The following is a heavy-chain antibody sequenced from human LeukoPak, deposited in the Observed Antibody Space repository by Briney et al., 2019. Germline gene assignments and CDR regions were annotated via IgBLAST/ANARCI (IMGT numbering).Heavy chain of an antibody. CDR2: INPSGGST. V-gene: IGHV1-46*01. CDR3: ARVRGSTYSSSSFRYGMDV. Sequence: GASVKVSCKASGYTFTSYYMHWVRQAPGQGLEWMGIINPSGGSTSYAQKFQGRVTMTRDTSTSTVYMELSSLRSEDTAVYYCARVRGSTYSSSSFRYGMDVWGQGTTVTVSS. J-gene: IGHJ6*02. CDR1: GYTFTSYY. D-gene: IGHD6-13*01.